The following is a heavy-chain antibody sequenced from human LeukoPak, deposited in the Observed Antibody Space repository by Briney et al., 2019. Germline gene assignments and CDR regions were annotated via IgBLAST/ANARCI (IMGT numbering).Heavy chain of an antibody. V-gene: IGHV4-31*03. D-gene: IGHD3-10*01. CDR2: IYYSGST. J-gene: IGHJ5*02. CDR1: GGSISSGGYY. Sequence: SETLSLICTVSGGSISSGGYYWSWIRQHPGKGLEWIGYIYYSGSTYYNPSLKSRVTISVDTSKNQFSLKLSSVTAADTAVYYCARVMAGYNWFDPWGQGTLVTVSS. CDR3: ARVMAGYNWFDP.